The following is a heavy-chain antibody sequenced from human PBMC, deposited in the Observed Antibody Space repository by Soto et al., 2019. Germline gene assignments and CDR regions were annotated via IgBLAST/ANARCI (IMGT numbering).Heavy chain of an antibody. CDR3: TRTHNVRYYPHS. Sequence: SETLSLTGAVSGDSITSMYHWAWIRQPPGRGLEWVASIYHTVTTYYDQSLKSRVNISVDTSKNQFSLNLRSVTAADSAVYYCTRTHNVRYYPHS. V-gene: IGHV4-38-2*01. CDR1: GDSITSMYH. D-gene: IGHD2-15*01. J-gene: IGHJ5*01. CDR2: IYHTVTT.